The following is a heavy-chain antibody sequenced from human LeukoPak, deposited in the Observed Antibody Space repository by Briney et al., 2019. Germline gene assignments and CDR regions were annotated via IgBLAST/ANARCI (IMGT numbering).Heavy chain of an antibody. J-gene: IGHJ5*02. Sequence: PGGSLRLSCAASRFTFSSYWMSWVRQAPGKGLEWVANIKQDGSEKYYVDSMKGRFTISRDNAKNSLYLQMNSLRAEDTAVYYCARERDRYFDWLMEFDPWGQGTLVTVSS. CDR3: ARERDRYFDWLMEFDP. V-gene: IGHV3-7*03. CDR2: IKQDGSEK. CDR1: RFTFSSYW. D-gene: IGHD3-9*01.